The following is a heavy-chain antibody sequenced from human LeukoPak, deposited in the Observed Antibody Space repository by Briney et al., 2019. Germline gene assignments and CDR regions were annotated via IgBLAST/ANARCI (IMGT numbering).Heavy chain of an antibody. CDR3: ARPRSYGAFDI. D-gene: IGHD6-6*01. Sequence: GGSLRLSCAASGFTFSSYWMHWVRQAPGKGLVWVSRINSDGRNTNYADSVKGRFTISRDNAKNTLFLQMNSLRAEDTAVYYCARPRSYGAFDIWGQGTMVTVSS. CDR2: INSDGRNT. V-gene: IGHV3-74*01. J-gene: IGHJ3*02. CDR1: GFTFSSYW.